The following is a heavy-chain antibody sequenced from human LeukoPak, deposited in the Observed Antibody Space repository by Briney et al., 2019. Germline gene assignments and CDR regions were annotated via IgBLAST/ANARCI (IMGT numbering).Heavy chain of an antibody. CDR3: AKDISKRGLAIADH. CDR1: GFTFNDYS. Sequence: GGSLRLSCVASGFTFNDYSMHWVRQPPGKGLEWVSLISWDGGSRYYADSVRGRFTISKDNSKNSLYLQMNSLTIEDTALYYCAKDISKRGLAIADHWGQGTLVTVSS. CDR2: ISWDGGSR. J-gene: IGHJ5*02. V-gene: IGHV3-43*01. D-gene: IGHD3-3*02.